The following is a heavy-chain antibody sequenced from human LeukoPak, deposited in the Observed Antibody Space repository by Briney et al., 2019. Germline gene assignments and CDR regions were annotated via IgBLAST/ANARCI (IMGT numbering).Heavy chain of an antibody. Sequence: SETLSLTCTVSGYSISSGYYWGWVRQPPGKGLEWIGSIYHDGDTFYNPSLRSRVTLSVDTSKNQLSLRLTSVTATDTAVYFCARDSHGEFGGYWGRGTLVIVSS. CDR3: ARDSHGEFGGY. CDR2: IYHDGDT. CDR1: GYSISSGYY. D-gene: IGHD3-10*01. J-gene: IGHJ4*02. V-gene: IGHV4-38-2*02.